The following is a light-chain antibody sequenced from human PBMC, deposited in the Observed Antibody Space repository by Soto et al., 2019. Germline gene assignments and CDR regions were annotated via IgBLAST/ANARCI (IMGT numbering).Light chain of an antibody. J-gene: IGKJ4*01. CDR3: QQYNHWLS. V-gene: IGKV3-15*01. CDR1: QSVSSN. CDR2: GAS. Sequence: EVVMTQSPATLSVSPGERATLSCRASQSVSSNLDWYQQKPGQAPRLLIYGASTRATGIPARFSGSGSGTEFALTISSLQSEGFAVYYCQQYNHWLSCGGGIKVEIK.